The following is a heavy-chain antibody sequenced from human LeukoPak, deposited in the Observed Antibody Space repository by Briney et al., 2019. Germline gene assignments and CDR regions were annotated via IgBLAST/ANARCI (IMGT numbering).Heavy chain of an antibody. J-gene: IGHJ4*02. CDR2: ITPKSGDT. CDR1: GYTFSDFY. D-gene: IGHD3-3*02. Sequence: VASVKVSCKASGYTFSDFYIHWVRQAPGQGLEYVGWITPKSGDTYSPQRFQGRVTMTRDVSISTAYMELSSLRSDDTAVYFCARVRLADERAWAYWGQGTLVTVSS. CDR3: ARVRLADERAWAY. V-gene: IGHV1-2*02.